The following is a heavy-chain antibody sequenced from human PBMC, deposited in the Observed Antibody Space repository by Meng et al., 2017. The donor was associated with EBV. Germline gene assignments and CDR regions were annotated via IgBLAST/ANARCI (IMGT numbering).Heavy chain of an antibody. J-gene: IGHJ4*02. CDR1: GYAFTSYI. D-gene: IGHD2-21*01. V-gene: IGHV1-3*01. Sequence: QVQLCRVGEEVKNPGAAVKVSFKASGYAFTSYIVHWVRQAPGQRLEWMGWINVGVGYTKYSQKFQGRVTISSDTSATTGYMELSSLRSEDTAVYYCVRGPPVGVPGPGDYWGQGTLVTVSS. CDR3: VRGPPVGVPGPGDY. CDR2: INVGVGYT.